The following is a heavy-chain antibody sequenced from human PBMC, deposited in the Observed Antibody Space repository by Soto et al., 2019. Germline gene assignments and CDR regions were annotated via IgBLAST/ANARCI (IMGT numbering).Heavy chain of an antibody. CDR3: AADYYDSSGYYSAY. D-gene: IGHD3-22*01. J-gene: IGHJ4*02. V-gene: IGHV1-69*13. CDR1: GGTFSSYA. CDR2: IIPIFGTA. Sequence: SLKVSCKASGGTFSSYAISWVRQVPGQGLEWMGGIIPIFGTANYAQKFQGRVTITADESTSTAYMELSSLRSEDTAVYYCAADYYDSSGYYSAYWGQGTLVTVSA.